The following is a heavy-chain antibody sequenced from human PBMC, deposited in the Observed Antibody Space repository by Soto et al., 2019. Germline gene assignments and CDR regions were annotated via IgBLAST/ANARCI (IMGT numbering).Heavy chain of an antibody. Sequence: EVQLVESGGGLVQPGGSLRLSCAASGFTLSDYWMSWVRQAPGKGLEWVANIKVDGSEKNYVDSVKGRFTISRDNAKNSVYLQMDSLRAEDTAVYYCASATVRGQGTLVTVSS. V-gene: IGHV3-7*05. CDR2: IKVDGSEK. CDR1: GFTLSDYW. J-gene: IGHJ1*01. CDR3: ASATV. D-gene: IGHD1-26*01.